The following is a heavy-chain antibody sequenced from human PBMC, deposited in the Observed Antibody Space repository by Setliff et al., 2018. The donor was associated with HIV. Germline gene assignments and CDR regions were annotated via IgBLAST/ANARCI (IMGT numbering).Heavy chain of an antibody. J-gene: IGHJ5*02. CDR3: ARYRYYYDSSGYGRWFDP. CDR1: GGSISSGGYY. V-gene: IGHV4-39*01. Sequence: SETLSLTCTVTGGSISSGGYYWSWIRQPPGKGLEWIGEINHSGSTNYNPSLKSRVTISVDTSENQFSLRLNSVTAADTAVYYCARYRYYYDSSGYGRWFDPWGQGTLVTVSS. CDR2: INHSGST. D-gene: IGHD3-22*01.